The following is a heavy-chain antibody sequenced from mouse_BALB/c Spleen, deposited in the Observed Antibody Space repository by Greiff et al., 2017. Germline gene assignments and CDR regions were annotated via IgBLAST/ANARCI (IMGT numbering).Heavy chain of an antibody. CDR1: GFTFSSFG. CDR3: ARALLGYYFDY. V-gene: IGHV5-17*02. Sequence: DVMLVESGGGLVQPGGSRKLSCAASGFTFSSFGMHWVCQAPEKGLEWVAYISSGSSTIYYADTVKGRFTISRDNPKNILYLQMSSLRSEDTAMYYCARALLGYYFDYWGQGTTLTVSS. J-gene: IGHJ2*01. CDR2: ISSGSSTI. D-gene: IGHD2-10*01.